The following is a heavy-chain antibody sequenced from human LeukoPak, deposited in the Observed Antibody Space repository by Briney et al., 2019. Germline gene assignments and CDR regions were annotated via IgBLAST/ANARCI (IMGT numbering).Heavy chain of an antibody. CDR2: IYYSGST. V-gene: IGHV4-39*07. Sequence: PSETLSLTCTVSGGSISSSSYYWGWIRQPPGKGLEWIGSIYYSGSTYYNPSLKSRVTISVDTSKNQFSLKLSSVTAADTAVYYCARGSGYSFAPFDYWGQGTLVTVSS. D-gene: IGHD5-18*01. CDR3: ARGSGYSFAPFDY. J-gene: IGHJ4*02. CDR1: GGSISSSSYY.